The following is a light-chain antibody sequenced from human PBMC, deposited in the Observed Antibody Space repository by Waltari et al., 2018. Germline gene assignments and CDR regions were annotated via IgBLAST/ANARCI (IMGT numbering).Light chain of an antibody. CDR3: SSYAGSNTYVL. Sequence: QSALTQPPSASGSPGQSVTISCTGTSSDVGGYNYVSWYQQHPGKVPKLVIFEVSKRPAGVPDRFSGSRSGNTASLIVSGLQAEDEADYYCSSYAGSNTYVLFGGGTKLTVL. V-gene: IGLV2-8*01. J-gene: IGLJ2*01. CDR2: EVS. CDR1: SSDVGGYNY.